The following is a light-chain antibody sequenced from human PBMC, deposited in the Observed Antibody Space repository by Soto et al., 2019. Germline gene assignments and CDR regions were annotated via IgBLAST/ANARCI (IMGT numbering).Light chain of an antibody. CDR2: EVS. V-gene: IGLV2-14*01. Sequence: QSVLTQPASVSGSPGQSITISCTGTSSDVGGYNYVSWYQQYPGKAPKLIIYEVSNRPSGVSNRFSGSKSGNTASLTISGLQAEDEADYYCSSYTSSNTLYVVFGGGTKLTVL. J-gene: IGLJ2*01. CDR3: SSYTSSNTLYVV. CDR1: SSDVGGYNY.